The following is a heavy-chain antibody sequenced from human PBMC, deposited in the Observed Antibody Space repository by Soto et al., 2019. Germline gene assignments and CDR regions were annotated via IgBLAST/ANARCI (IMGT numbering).Heavy chain of an antibody. CDR1: GFTFSSYA. V-gene: IGHV3-23*01. CDR2: IGESGTPT. J-gene: IGHJ6*02. Sequence: EVQLLESGGGLVQPGGSLRLSCAASGFTFSSYAMKWVRQAPGKGLEWVSLIGESGTPTYYADSVKGRFTIPGDNSGNTLFLEMYSLRAEDTAVYYCARYIPGVRYCGMDVWGQGATVTVSS. D-gene: IGHD2-2*01. CDR3: ARYIPGVRYCGMDV.